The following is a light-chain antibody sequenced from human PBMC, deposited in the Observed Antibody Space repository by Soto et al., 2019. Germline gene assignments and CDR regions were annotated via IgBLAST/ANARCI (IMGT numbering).Light chain of an antibody. CDR1: SSDVGGYDL. Sequence: QSALTQPASVSGSPGQSITISCTGTSSDVGGYDLVSWYQHHPGRAPKLMIYDVTNRPSGVSNRFSGSKSGNTASLTISGLQAEDEADYYCSSYRSDIIPYVFGTGTKLTVL. CDR2: DVT. J-gene: IGLJ1*01. CDR3: SSYRSDIIPYV. V-gene: IGLV2-14*03.